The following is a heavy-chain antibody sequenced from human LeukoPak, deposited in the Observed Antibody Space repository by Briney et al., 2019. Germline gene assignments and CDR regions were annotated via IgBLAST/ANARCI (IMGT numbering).Heavy chain of an antibody. D-gene: IGHD1-26*01. CDR3: SIALWEQRSSASFDT. CDR2: ISSSSSTI. J-gene: IGHJ4*02. CDR1: GFTFSSYR. V-gene: IGHV3-48*01. Sequence: GGSPRLSCAASGFTFSSYRMNWVRQAPGQGREWISYISSSSSTIYYAASVKGRFTISRDNAENSLYPEMNSLRAEDTAVDYCSIALWEQRSSASFDTWGQGTLVTVSS.